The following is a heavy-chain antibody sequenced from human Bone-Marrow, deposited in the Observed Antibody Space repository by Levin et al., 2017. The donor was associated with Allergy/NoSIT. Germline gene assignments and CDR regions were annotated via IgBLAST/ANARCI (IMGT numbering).Heavy chain of an antibody. CDR2: ISGSGGST. Sequence: GESLKISCAASGFTFSSYAMSWVRQAPGKGLEWVSAISGSGGSTYYADSVKGRFTISRDNSKNTLYLQMNSLRAEDTAVYYCAKGQDLFNYYDSSGYFYYFDYWGQGTLVTVSS. D-gene: IGHD3-22*01. V-gene: IGHV3-23*01. CDR3: AKGQDLFNYYDSSGYFYYFDY. CDR1: GFTFSSYA. J-gene: IGHJ4*02.